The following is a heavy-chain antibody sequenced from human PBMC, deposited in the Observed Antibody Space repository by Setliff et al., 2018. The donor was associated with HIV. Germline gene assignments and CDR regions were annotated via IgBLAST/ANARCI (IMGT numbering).Heavy chain of an antibody. Sequence: SETLSLTCTVSGGSISTSSYYWGWIRQPPGKGLEWIGSIYESGSTYYNPSLKSRVSISVDTSKNQFSLKLSSVTAADTAVYYCARQHSESRDAPGYSHVLDFWGQGTQVTVSS. CDR2: IYESGST. V-gene: IGHV4-39*01. J-gene: IGHJ4*02. CDR3: ARQHSESRDAPGYSHVLDF. D-gene: IGHD5-18*01. CDR1: GGSISTSSYY.